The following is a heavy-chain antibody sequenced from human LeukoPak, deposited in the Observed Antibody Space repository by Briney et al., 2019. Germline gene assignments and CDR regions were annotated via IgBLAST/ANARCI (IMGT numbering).Heavy chain of an antibody. D-gene: IGHD5-18*01. Sequence: PGGSLRLSCAASGFTFDDYAMHWVRQAPGKGLEWVSLISGDGGSTYYGDSVKGRFTISRDNSKDSLYLQMNSLRTEDTALYYCAKDLYSYGRYYYYYYYMDVWGKGTTVTVSS. CDR1: GFTFDDYA. J-gene: IGHJ6*03. V-gene: IGHV3-43*02. CDR3: AKDLYSYGRYYYYYYYMDV. CDR2: ISGDGGST.